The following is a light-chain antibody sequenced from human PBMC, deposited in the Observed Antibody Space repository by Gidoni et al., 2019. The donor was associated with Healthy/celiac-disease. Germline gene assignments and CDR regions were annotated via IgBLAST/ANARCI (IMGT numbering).Light chain of an antibody. CDR1: QSISSY. Sequence: DIQITPSPSSLSASVGDRVTITCRASQSISSYLNWYQQKPGKAPKLLIYAASSLQIGVPSRFSGSGSGTDFTLTSSRLQPEDFATYHCQQSYSTPWTFGQGTKVEIK. V-gene: IGKV1-39*01. J-gene: IGKJ1*01. CDR3: QQSYSTPWT. CDR2: AAS.